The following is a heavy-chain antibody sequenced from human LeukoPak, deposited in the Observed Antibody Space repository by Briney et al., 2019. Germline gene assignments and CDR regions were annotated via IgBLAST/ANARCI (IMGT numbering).Heavy chain of an antibody. CDR2: ISGSGGST. Sequence: GGSLRLSCAASGFTFSSYAMSWVRQAPGKGLEWVSAISGSGGSTYYADSVKGRFTISRDNSKNTVYLQMNSLRAEDTAVYYXXKTWTTVTTRVYFDYWGQGTLVTVSS. J-gene: IGHJ4*02. CDR3: XKTWTTVTTRVYFDY. D-gene: IGHD4-11*01. V-gene: IGHV3-23*01. CDR1: GFTFSSYA.